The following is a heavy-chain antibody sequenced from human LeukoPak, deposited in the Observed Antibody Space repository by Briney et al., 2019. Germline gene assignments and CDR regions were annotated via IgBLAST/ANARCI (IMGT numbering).Heavy chain of an antibody. V-gene: IGHV3-20*04. CDR2: INWNGGST. J-gene: IGHJ6*03. Sequence: GGSLRLSCAASGFTFDDYGMSWVRHAPGKGLEWVSGINWNGGSTGYADSVKGRFTISRDNAKNSLYLQMNSLRAEDTALYYCARRVSGYYYYYMDVWGKGTTVTVSS. D-gene: IGHD6-13*01. CDR3: ARRVSGYYYYYMDV. CDR1: GFTFDDYG.